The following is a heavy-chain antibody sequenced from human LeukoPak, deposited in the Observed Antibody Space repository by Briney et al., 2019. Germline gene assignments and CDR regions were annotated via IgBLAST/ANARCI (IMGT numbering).Heavy chain of an antibody. Sequence: SETLSLTCTVSGGSISSYYWSWIRQPPGKGLEWIGYIYYSGSTNYNPSLKSRVTISVDTSKNQFSLKLSSVTAADTAVYYCAGPPPEPVGGGGADYFDDWGGEPLVTVSS. CDR3: AGPPPEPVGGGGADYFDD. V-gene: IGHV4-59*08. J-gene: IGHJ4*02. CDR2: IYYSGST. D-gene: IGHD2-15*01. CDR1: GGSISSYY.